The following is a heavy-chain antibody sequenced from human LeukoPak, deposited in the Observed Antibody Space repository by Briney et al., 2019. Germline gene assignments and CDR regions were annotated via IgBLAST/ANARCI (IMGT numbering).Heavy chain of an antibody. CDR1: GFTFNNAW. V-gene: IGHV3-15*01. CDR2: IKSKTAAWAT. D-gene: IGHD6-19*01. CDR3: ARDQPGTYTLSST. Sequence: GGSLRLSCAVSGFTFNNAWMSWVRQAPGKGLEWVGRIKSKTAAWATDYAAPVKGRFTISRDDSQNTLYLQMNSLRAEDTAVYYCARDQPGTYTLSSTWGQGTLVTVSS. J-gene: IGHJ5*02.